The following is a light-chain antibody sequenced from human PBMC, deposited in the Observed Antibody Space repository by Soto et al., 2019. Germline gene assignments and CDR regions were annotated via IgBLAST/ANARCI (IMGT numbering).Light chain of an antibody. Sequence: QSALTQPASVSGSPGQSITISCTGTSSDVGTYNLVSWYQQHPGSAPRLLIYEDTKRPSGVSNRFSGSKSGNTASLTVSGLQAEDEADYYCSSYAGSNNFVVFGGGTKLTVL. CDR2: EDT. J-gene: IGLJ2*01. V-gene: IGLV2-14*02. CDR1: SSDVGTYNL. CDR3: SSYAGSNNFVV.